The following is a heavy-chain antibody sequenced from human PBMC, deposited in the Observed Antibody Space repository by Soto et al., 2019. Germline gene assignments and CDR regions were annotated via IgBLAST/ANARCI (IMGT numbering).Heavy chain of an antibody. CDR2: IGNRRENYVT. CDR3: VKHRGNPSGAFDI. Sequence: GGSLRLSCAASGFSFRDSAMHWLRQAPGKGLEWVGRIGNRRENYVTTYGASVKGRFIISLDDLTNTAHLHMSSLRAEDTAVYYCVKHRGNPSGAFDIWGQGTMVTVSS. V-gene: IGHV3-73*01. J-gene: IGHJ3*02. CDR1: GFSFRDSA. D-gene: IGHD3-10*01.